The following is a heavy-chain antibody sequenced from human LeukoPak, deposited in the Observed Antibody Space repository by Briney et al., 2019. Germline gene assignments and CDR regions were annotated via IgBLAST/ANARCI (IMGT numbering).Heavy chain of an antibody. CDR3: ARGGSYYDSSGALDY. CDR2: IYSGGST. CDR1: GFTVSSNY. Sequence: GGSLRLSCAASGFTVSSNYMSWVRQAPGKGLEWVSVIYSGGSTYYADSVKGRFTISRDNSKNTLYLQMNGLRAEDTAVYYCARGGSYYDSSGALDYWGQGTLVTVSS. D-gene: IGHD3-22*01. J-gene: IGHJ4*02. V-gene: IGHV3-66*01.